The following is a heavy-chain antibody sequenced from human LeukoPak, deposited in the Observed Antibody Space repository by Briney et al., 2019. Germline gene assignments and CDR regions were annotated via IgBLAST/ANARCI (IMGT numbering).Heavy chain of an antibody. J-gene: IGHJ4*02. CDR2: INPSGGST. CDR3: ASSTRGYGDY. D-gene: IGHD2-15*01. Sequence: ASVKVSCKASGYTFTSYYMHWVRQAPGQGLEWMGIINPSGGSTSYAQKFQGRVTMTRDTSISTAYMELSRLRSDDTAVYYCASSTRGYGDYWGQGTLVTVSS. CDR1: GYTFTSYY. V-gene: IGHV1-46*01.